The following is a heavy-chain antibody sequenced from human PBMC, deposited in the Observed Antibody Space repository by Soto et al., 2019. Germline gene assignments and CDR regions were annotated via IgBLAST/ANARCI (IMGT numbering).Heavy chain of an antibody. J-gene: IGHJ4*02. D-gene: IGHD5-12*01. CDR3: VKVLARAVRVPRFYFDS. V-gene: IGHV3-74*01. CDR1: GFTFSNSW. Sequence: PGGSLRLSCAASGFTFSNSWMHWVRQVSGKGLEWVSRINADGTSTSYADSVKGRFTISRDNAKNTLYLHVNSLRAEDTAVYYCVKVLARAVRVPRFYFDSWGQGDLVTVSS. CDR2: INADGTST.